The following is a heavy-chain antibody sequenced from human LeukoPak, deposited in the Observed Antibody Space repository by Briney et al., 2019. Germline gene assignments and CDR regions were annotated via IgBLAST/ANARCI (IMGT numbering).Heavy chain of an antibody. CDR1: GFTFSSYA. V-gene: IGHV3-23*01. J-gene: IGHJ4*02. D-gene: IGHD6-13*01. CDR3: AKDRGFIAAAGSDDY. CDR2: ISGSGGST. Sequence: VGSLRLSCAASGFTFSSYAMSWVRQAPGKGLEWVSAISGSGGSTYYADSVKGRFTISRDNSKNTLYLQMNSLRAEDTAVYYCAKDRGFIAAAGSDDYWGQGTLVTVSS.